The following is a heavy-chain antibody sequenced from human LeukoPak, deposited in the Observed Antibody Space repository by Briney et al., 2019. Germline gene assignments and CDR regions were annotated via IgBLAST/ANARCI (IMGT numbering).Heavy chain of an antibody. CDR1: GYSFTSQW. D-gene: IGHD2-2*02. CDR3: ARHQGYCSTTGCYIVY. V-gene: IGHV5-51*01. J-gene: IGHJ4*02. CDR2: IYPGDSDT. Sequence: GESLKISCKGSGYSFTSQWIGWVRQMPGKGLEWMGIIYPGDSDTRYSPSFQGQVTISADKSISTAYLQWSSLKASDTAMYYCARHQGYCSTTGCYIVYWGQGTLVTVSS.